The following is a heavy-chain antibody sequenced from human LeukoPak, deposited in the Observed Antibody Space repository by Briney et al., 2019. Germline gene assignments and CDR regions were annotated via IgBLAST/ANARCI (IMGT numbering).Heavy chain of an antibody. J-gene: IGHJ3*02. D-gene: IGHD2-15*01. CDR1: GFTFSGSA. V-gene: IGHV3-73*01. Sequence: GGSLRLSCAASGFTFSGSALHWVRQASGKGRECVGRMRSTSNDYLTAYAASVKGRFTISRDDSKNTAYLQMDSLSAEDTAIYSCARPHLEYCSGGSCFDAFDIWGQGTMVSVSS. CDR3: ARPHLEYCSGGSCFDAFDI. CDR2: MRSTSNDYLT.